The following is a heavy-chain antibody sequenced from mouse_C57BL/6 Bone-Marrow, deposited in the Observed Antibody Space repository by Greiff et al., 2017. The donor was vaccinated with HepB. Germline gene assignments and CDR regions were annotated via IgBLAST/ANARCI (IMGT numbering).Heavy chain of an antibody. D-gene: IGHD1-1*01. CDR2: ISTYYGDA. Sequence: VKVVEYGPELVRPGVSVKISCKGSGYTFTDYAMHWVKQSHAKSLEWIGVISTYYGDASYNQKFKDKATMTVDKSSSTAYMELARLTSEDSAVYYCARSHYYGSSDYFDYWGQGTTLTVSS. V-gene: IGHV1-67*01. J-gene: IGHJ2*01. CDR1: GYTFTDYA. CDR3: ARSHYYGSSDYFDY.